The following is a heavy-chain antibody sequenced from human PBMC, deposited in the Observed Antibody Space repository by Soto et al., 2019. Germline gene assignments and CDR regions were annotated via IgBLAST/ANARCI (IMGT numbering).Heavy chain of an antibody. D-gene: IGHD2-2*01. J-gene: IGHJ4*02. Sequence: ASVKVSCKASGYTFTGYYMHWVRQAPGQGLGWMGWINPNSGGTNYAQKFQGWVTMTRDTSISTAYMELSRLRSDDTAVYYCARPRGYCSSTSCEVGTYYFDYWGQGTLVTVSS. V-gene: IGHV1-2*04. CDR1: GYTFTGYY. CDR2: INPNSGGT. CDR3: ARPRGYCSSTSCEVGTYYFDY.